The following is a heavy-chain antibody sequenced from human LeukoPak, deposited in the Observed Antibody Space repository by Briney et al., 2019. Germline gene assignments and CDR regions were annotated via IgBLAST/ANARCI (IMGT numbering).Heavy chain of an antibody. J-gene: IGHJ2*01. Sequence: TPSETLSLTCTVPGDSISSTSYYWGWIRQPPGEGLEWIGGIYYSGSTYYNPSLKSRVTISVDTSKNQFSLKLSSVTAADTAVYYCAGHGPYRFFDLWGRGTLVTVSS. CDR1: GDSISSTSYY. CDR2: IYYSGST. V-gene: IGHV4-39*01. CDR3: AGHGPYRFFDL. D-gene: IGHD3/OR15-3a*01.